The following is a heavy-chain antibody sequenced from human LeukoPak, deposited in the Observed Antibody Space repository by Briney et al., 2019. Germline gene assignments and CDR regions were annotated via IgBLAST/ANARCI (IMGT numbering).Heavy chain of an antibody. CDR2: ISPSSGNI. Sequence: GGSLRLSCVASGFPLSSYSINWIRQAPGKGLEWVSYISPSSGNIYYLDSVQGRFTVSRDNDRNSLFLQIDSPAAEDTAVYFCVRVKGTYFDYWGQGALVTVSS. J-gene: IGHJ4*02. CDR1: GFPLSSYS. D-gene: IGHD1-1*01. CDR3: VRVKGTYFDY. V-gene: IGHV3-48*01.